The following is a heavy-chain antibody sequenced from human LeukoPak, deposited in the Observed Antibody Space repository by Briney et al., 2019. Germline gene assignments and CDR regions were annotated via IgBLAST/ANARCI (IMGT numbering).Heavy chain of an antibody. CDR2: INSDGSST. J-gene: IGHJ4*02. D-gene: IGHD1-26*01. V-gene: IGHV3-74*01. Sequence: GGSLRLSCAASGFTFSNYWMHWVRQAPGKGLVWVSRINSDGSSTSNADFVKGRFTISKGNAKNTLYLQLKSLRAEDTAVYYCARALEIGGNYFSPFDYWGQGTLVTVSS. CDR3: ARALEIGGNYFSPFDY. CDR1: GFTFSNYW.